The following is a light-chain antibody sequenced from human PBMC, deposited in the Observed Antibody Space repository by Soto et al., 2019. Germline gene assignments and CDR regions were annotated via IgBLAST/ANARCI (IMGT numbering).Light chain of an antibody. CDR2: GNI. Sequence: QSVLTQPPSVSGAPGQRVTISCTGSSSNIGAGYDIHWYQQFPGTAPKLLIHGNINRPSGVSDRFSGSKSGTSASLAITGLQAEDEADYYCQSYDSSLSGWVFGGGTKVTVL. CDR1: SSNIGAGYD. V-gene: IGLV1-40*01. CDR3: QSYDSSLSGWV. J-gene: IGLJ3*02.